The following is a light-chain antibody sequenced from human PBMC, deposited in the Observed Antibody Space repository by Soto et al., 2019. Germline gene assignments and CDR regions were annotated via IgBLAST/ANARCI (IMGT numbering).Light chain of an antibody. Sequence: QSVLTQPASVSASPGQSITLSCTGTSSDIGAYNYVSWYQQPPGKAPKLIIYDVGVRPSGVSSRFSGSKSANTASLTISGLQAEDEGDYYCTSYTTSTIVAFGGGTKVTV. J-gene: IGLJ2*01. CDR1: SSDIGAYNY. CDR2: DVG. V-gene: IGLV2-14*01. CDR3: TSYTTSTIVA.